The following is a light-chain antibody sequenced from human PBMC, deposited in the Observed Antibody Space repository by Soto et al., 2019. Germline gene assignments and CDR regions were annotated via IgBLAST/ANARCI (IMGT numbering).Light chain of an antibody. V-gene: IGKV3-15*01. CDR1: QSVSTY. J-gene: IGKJ2*01. CDR3: QQYSNWPPQYT. CDR2: DAS. Sequence: EVVMTQSPATLSVSPGDTATLSCRASQSVSTYLAWYQQKPGQAPRLLIYDASSRASGVPARFSGSGSGTDFTLTISSLQSGDFAVYYCQQYSNWPPQYTFGQGTKLEIK.